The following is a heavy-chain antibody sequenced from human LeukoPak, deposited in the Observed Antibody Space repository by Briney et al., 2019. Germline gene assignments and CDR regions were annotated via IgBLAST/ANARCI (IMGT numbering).Heavy chain of an antibody. V-gene: IGHV4-34*01. Sequence: ETLSLTCAVYGGSFSGYSWSWIRQPPGKGLEWIGEINHSGSTNYNPSLKSRVTISVDTSKNQFSLKLSSVTAADTAVYYCARVGSSAFDIWGQGTMVTVSS. CDR2: INHSGST. D-gene: IGHD2-15*01. CDR3: ARVGSSAFDI. CDR1: GGSFSGYS. J-gene: IGHJ3*02.